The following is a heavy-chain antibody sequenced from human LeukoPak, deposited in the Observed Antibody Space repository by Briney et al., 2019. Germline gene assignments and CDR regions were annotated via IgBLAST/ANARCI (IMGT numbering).Heavy chain of an antibody. Sequence: PSETLSLTCIVSGGSLNSPNYYWGWIRQPPRKGLEWIGSIYYSGTTYYNPSLKSRLTISVDTSKNQFSLKLTSVTAADTAVYYCARHDYYGSLNWFDPWGQGTLITVSS. V-gene: IGHV4-39*01. CDR1: GGSLNSPNYY. D-gene: IGHD3-10*01. CDR2: IYYSGTT. CDR3: ARHDYYGSLNWFDP. J-gene: IGHJ5*02.